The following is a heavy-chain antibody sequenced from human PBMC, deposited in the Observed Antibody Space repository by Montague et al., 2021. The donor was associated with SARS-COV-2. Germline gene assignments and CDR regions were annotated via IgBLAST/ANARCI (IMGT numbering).Heavy chain of an antibody. CDR3: ASARITMIVVVDAFDI. CDR1: GGSNSSGGYY. CDR2: IYYSGST. Sequence: TLSLTCTVSGGSNSSGGYYWSWIRQHPGKGLEWIGYIYYSGSTYYNPSLKSRVTISVGTSKNRFSLKLSSVTAADTAVCYCASARITMIVVVDAFDIWGQGTMVTVSS. V-gene: IGHV4-31*03. D-gene: IGHD3-22*01. J-gene: IGHJ3*02.